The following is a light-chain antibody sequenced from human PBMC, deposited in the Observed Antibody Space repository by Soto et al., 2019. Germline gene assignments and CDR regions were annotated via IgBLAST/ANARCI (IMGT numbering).Light chain of an antibody. CDR2: DDG. CDR1: NIAMKS. V-gene: IGLV3-21*02. CDR3: QVWDSSRDQVV. Sequence: SYELTQPPSVSVAPGQTARVTCGGANIAMKSVRWYQQKAGQAPVLVVYDDGDRPSGIPERFSGSTSGNTATLTITRVEGGDEADFYCQVWDSSRDQVVFGGGTKVTVL. J-gene: IGLJ2*01.